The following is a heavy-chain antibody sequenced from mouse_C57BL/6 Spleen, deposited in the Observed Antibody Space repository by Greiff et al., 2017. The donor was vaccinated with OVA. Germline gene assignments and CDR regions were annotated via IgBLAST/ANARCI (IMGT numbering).Heavy chain of an antibody. D-gene: IGHD3-2*02. Sequence: EVQLQESGPGLVKPSQSLSLSCSATGYSITSCYYWNWIRQSPGNKLEWIGFISYDGSTNYNPSLKTRITITGDTSKNQFFLKLNSVTTEDTATYYCARDTGDHQGDGWGKGTSVTVSS. CDR3: ARDTGDHQGDG. J-gene: IGHJ4*01. CDR1: GYSITSCYY. CDR2: ISYDGST. V-gene: IGHV3-6*01.